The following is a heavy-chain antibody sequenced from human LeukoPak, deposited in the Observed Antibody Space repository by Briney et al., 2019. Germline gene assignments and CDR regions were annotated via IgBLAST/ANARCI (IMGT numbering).Heavy chain of an antibody. CDR3: ARSHTVTTYYFDY. J-gene: IGHJ4*02. CDR1: GFPFSSYA. Sequence: GGPLRLSCAASGFPFSSYAMHWVRRAPGGGLECVSAISSNGGSTYYANSVKGRFTISRDNSKNTLYLKMGSLRAEDMAVYYCARSHTVTTYYFDYWGQGTLVTVSS. D-gene: IGHD4-17*01. V-gene: IGHV3-64*01. CDR2: ISSNGGST.